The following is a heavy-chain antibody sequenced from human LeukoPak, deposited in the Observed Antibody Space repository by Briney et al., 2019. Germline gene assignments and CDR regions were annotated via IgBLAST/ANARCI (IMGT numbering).Heavy chain of an antibody. CDR3: ASGTYYYFNS. Sequence: PSETLSLTCSVTGGSISSYYWSWIRQPPGKGLEWIGYIYHTGSTHYNPSLKSRVTISVDTSKHQFSLKLSSVSAADTAVYYCASGTYYYFNSWGQEPWSPSPQ. V-gene: IGHV4-59*01. CDR1: GGSISSYY. J-gene: IGHJ4*01. CDR2: IYHTGST. D-gene: IGHD1-7*01.